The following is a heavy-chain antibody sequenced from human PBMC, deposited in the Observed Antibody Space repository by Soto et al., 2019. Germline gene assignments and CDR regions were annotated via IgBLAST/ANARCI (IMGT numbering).Heavy chain of an antibody. CDR1: GFTFSSYG. V-gene: IGHV3-33*01. J-gene: IGHJ3*02. D-gene: IGHD3-10*01. Sequence: PGGSLRLSCAASGFTFSSYGMHWVRQAPGKGLEWVAVIWYDGSNKYYADSVKGRFTISRDNSKNTLYLQMNSLRAEDTAVYYCARAPYYYATDIWGQGTMVTVSS. CDR3: ARAPYYYATDI. CDR2: IWYDGSNK.